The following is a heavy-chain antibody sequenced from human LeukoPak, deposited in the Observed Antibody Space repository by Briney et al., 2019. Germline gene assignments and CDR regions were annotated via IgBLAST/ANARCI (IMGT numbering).Heavy chain of an antibody. CDR1: GFTFSDYY. V-gene: IGHV3-11*01. CDR3: ARERFGGVVDY. Sequence: PGGSLRLSCAASGFTFSDYYMSWIRQAPGKGLEWVSYISSSGSTRYYADSVKGRFTISRDNARNSLYLEMNSLRAEDRAVYYCARERFGGVVDYWGQGTLVTVSS. D-gene: IGHD3-16*01. J-gene: IGHJ4*02. CDR2: ISSSGSTR.